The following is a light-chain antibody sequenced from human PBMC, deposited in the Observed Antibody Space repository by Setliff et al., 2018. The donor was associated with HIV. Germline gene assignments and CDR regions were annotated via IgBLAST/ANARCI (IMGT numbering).Light chain of an antibody. CDR1: SSDVGGYNY. J-gene: IGLJ1*01. CDR3: SSHTSSTSEG. V-gene: IGLV2-14*03. Sequence: QSALTQPASVSGSPGQSTTISCTGTSSDVGGYNYVSWYQQHPGKAPKLMIYDVSYRPSGVSNRFSGSKSGNTASLTISGLQAEDEADYYCSSHTSSTSEGFGAGTKVTVL. CDR2: DVS.